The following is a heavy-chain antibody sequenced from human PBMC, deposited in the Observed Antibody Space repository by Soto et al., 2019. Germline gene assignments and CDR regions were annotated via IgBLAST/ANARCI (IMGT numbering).Heavy chain of an antibody. D-gene: IGHD3-10*01. CDR1: GGSISSGGYY. CDR2: IYYSGST. J-gene: IGHJ4*02. V-gene: IGHV4-31*03. CDR3: ARGVTMVRGVIHTPYFDY. Sequence: QVQLQESGPGLVKPSQTLSLTCTVTGGSISSGGYYWSWIRQHPGKGLEWNGYIYYSGSTYYNPSLKSRVTISVDSSKNHVSLKLSSVTAADTAVYYCARGVTMVRGVIHTPYFDYWGQGTLVTVSS.